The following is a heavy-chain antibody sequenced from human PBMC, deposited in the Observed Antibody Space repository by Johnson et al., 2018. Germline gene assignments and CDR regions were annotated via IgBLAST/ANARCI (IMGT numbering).Heavy chain of an antibody. J-gene: IGHJ5*02. CDR1: GYSFSTYW. D-gene: IGHD3-10*01. CDR2: INPADSDT. CDR3: ARHAKYGSGENWFDP. V-gene: IGHV5-51*01. Sequence: VQLVESGAEVKEPGEPLKISCKGSGYSFSTYWIGWVRQMPGKGLECMGIINPADSDTRYSPSFQGQVTISVDKSLSTAYLQWSSLKASDTAMYYCARHAKYGSGENWFDPWGQGTLVTVAS.